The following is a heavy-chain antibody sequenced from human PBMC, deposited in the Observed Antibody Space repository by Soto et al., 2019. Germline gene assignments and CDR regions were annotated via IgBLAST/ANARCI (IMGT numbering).Heavy chain of an antibody. Sequence: GGSLRLSCAASGLTFSSYSMNWVRQAPGKGLEWVSSISSSSSYIYYADSVKGRFTISRDNAKNSLYLQMNSLRAEDTAVYYCARDGAGTIYYYYGMDVWGQGTRVTVSS. CDR1: GLTFSSYS. J-gene: IGHJ6*02. CDR3: ARDGAGTIYYYYGMDV. D-gene: IGHD6-19*01. V-gene: IGHV3-21*01. CDR2: ISSSSSYI.